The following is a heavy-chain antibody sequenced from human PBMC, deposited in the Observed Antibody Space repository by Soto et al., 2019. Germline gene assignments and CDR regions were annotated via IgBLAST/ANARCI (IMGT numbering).Heavy chain of an antibody. CDR3: AKDPGTSYYYYCGMGV. V-gene: IGHV3-30*18. CDR1: GFTFSSYG. Sequence: QVQLVESGGGVVQPGRSLRLSCAASGFTFSSYGMHWVRQAPGKGLEWVAVISYDGSNKYYADSVKGRFTISRDNSKNTLYLQMNSLRAEDKAVYYCAKDPGTSYYYYCGMGVWGQGTTVTGSS. CDR2: ISYDGSNK. J-gene: IGHJ6*02.